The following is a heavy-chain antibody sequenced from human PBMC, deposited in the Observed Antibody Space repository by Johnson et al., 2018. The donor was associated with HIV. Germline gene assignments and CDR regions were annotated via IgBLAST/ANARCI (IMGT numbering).Heavy chain of an antibody. Sequence: VQLVESGGGLVQPGGSLRLSCGASGFTFSDHWMQWVRQAPGKGLVWVSRINGDGSRLTYADSVKGRFTIARDNAKKSLYLQMNSLRAEDTALYYCAKDLALSGYLDAFDIWGQGTMVTVSS. J-gene: IGHJ3*02. V-gene: IGHV3-74*01. CDR3: AKDLALSGYLDAFDI. D-gene: IGHD3-22*01. CDR2: INGDGSRL. CDR1: GFTFSDHW.